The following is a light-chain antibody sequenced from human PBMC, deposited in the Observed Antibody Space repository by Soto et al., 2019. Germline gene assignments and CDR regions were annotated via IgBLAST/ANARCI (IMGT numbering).Light chain of an antibody. CDR3: QQYGRSPLT. CDR1: QSVSSNF. V-gene: IGKV3-20*01. CDR2: GAS. J-gene: IGKJ4*01. Sequence: EIVLTQSPGTLSLSPGERATLSCRASQSVSSNFLAWYQQKPGQAPRLLIYGASSRATGIPDRFSGSGSGTDFTHTISRLEPEDFEVYYCQQYGRSPLTFGGGTKVEIK.